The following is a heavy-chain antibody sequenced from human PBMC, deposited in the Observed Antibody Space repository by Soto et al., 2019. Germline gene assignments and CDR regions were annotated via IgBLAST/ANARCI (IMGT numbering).Heavy chain of an antibody. CDR1: GFTFNNYG. CDR3: ARRQISPPTRGAASARGGMDV. Sequence: QVQLVESGGGVVHPGRSLRLSCAASGFTFNNYGMHWVRQAPGKGLEWVAVIWNDGNGYYYANSVKGRFTISRDNSKNTLYLQMSSLTAEDTAVYYCARRQISPPTRGAASARGGMDVWGQGTTVTVSS. J-gene: IGHJ6*02. D-gene: IGHD6-13*01. CDR2: IWNDGNGY. V-gene: IGHV3-33*01.